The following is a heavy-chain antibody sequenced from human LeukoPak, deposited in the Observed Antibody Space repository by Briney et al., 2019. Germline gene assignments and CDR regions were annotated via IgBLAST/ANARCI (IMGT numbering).Heavy chain of an antibody. D-gene: IGHD3-16*01. J-gene: IGHJ5*02. CDR1: GGSFSGYY. CDR3: ARGPLLGWFDP. V-gene: IGHV4-34*01. Sequence: SETLSLTCAVYGGSFSGYYWSWIRQPPGKGLEWIGEINHSGSTNYNPSLKSRVTISVDTSKIQFSLKLSSVTTADTAVYYCARGPLLGWFDPWGQGTLVTVSS. CDR2: INHSGST.